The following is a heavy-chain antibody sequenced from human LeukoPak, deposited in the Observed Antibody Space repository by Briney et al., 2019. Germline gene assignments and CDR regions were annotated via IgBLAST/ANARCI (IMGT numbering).Heavy chain of an antibody. CDR3: ARDGYYYGSGSYPFDP. CDR1: GFTFSSYA. CDR2: ISGSGGST. D-gene: IGHD3-10*01. Sequence: PGGSLRLSCAASGFTFSSYAMSWVRQAPGKGLEWVSAISGSGGSTYYADSVRGRFTISRDNAKNSLYLQMNSLRAEDTAVYYCARDGYYYGSGSYPFDPWGQGTLVTVSS. V-gene: IGHV3-23*01. J-gene: IGHJ5*02.